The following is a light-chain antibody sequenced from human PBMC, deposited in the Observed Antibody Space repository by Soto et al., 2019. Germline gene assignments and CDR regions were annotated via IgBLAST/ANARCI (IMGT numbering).Light chain of an antibody. CDR1: SSDVGGYNY. CDR2: EVS. CDR3: SSYTSSSTYV. Sequence: QSALTQPASVSGSPGQSITISCTGTSSDVGGYNYVSWYQQHPGKAPKLMIYEVSNRPSGVSNRFSGSTSGNTASLTISGLHAEDEADYYCSSYTSSSTYVFGTGTKLTVL. J-gene: IGLJ1*01. V-gene: IGLV2-14*01.